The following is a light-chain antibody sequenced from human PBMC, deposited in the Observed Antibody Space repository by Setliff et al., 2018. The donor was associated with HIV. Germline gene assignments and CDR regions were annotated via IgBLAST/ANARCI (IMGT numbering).Light chain of an antibody. CDR1: SSDVGSYSY. CDR3: CSYAGTTTFPPGV. Sequence: QSALAQPASVSGSPGQSITISCTGTSSDVGSYSYVSCYQQHPGKAPKLMIYDVSKRPSGVSNRYSGSKSGNTASLTISGLQAEDEADYYCCSYAGTTTFPPGVFGTGTKVTVL. J-gene: IGLJ1*01. CDR2: DVS. V-gene: IGLV2-23*02.